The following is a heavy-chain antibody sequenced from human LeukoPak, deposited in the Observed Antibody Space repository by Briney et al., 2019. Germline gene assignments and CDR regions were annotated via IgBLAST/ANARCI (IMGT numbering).Heavy chain of an antibody. J-gene: IGHJ2*01. V-gene: IGHV3-30-3*01. CDR2: ISYDGSNK. Sequence: GRSLRLSCAASGFTFSSYAMHWVRQAPGEGLGWVAVISYDGSNKYYADSVKGRFTISRDNSKNTLYLQMNSLRGEDTALYYCARDSMVRGVMIYWYFDLWGRGTLVTVSS. CDR1: GFTFSSYA. CDR3: ARDSMVRGVMIYWYFDL. D-gene: IGHD3-10*01.